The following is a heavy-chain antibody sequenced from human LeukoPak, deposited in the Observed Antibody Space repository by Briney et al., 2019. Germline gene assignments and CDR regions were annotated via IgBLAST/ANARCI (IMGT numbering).Heavy chain of an antibody. V-gene: IGHV1-69*01. J-gene: IGHJ6*04. CDR1: GGTFSSYA. CDR3: ASDHCSGGSCYPRYYYGMDV. CDR2: IIPIFGTA. Sequence: SVKVSCKASGGTFSSYAISWVRQAPGQGLEWMGGIIPIFGTANYAQKFQGRVTITADESTSTAYMELSSLRSEGTAVYYCASDHCSGGSCYPRYYYGMDVWGKGTTVTVSS. D-gene: IGHD2-15*01.